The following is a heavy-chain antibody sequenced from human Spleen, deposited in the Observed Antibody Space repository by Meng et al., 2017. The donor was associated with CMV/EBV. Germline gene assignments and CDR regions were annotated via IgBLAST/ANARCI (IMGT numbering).Heavy chain of an antibody. CDR1: SYYA. Sequence: SYYAVSWVGRAQGKGFEWMEGFIPVFGTTAYAQNFLGRVTITTDESTSTSYMELSSLRSEDTAVYFCARGPKVTFGGVIIWPLEYWGQGTLVTVSS. CDR2: FIPVFGTT. J-gene: IGHJ1*01. V-gene: IGHV1-69*05. D-gene: IGHD3-16*01. CDR3: ARGPKVTFGGVIIWPLEY.